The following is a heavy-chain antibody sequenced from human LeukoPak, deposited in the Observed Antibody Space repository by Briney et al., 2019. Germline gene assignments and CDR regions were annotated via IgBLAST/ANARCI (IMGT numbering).Heavy chain of an antibody. D-gene: IGHD5-12*01. CDR3: ARDRGGYDARFDY. V-gene: IGHV3-33*01. CDR1: GFTFSSYG. CDR2: IWYDGSNK. Sequence: PGRSLRLSCAASGFTFSSYGMHWVRQAPGKGLEWVAVIWYDGSNKYYADTVKGRFTISRDNSKNTLYLQMNSLRAEDTAVYYCARDRGGYDARFDYWGQGTLVTVSS. J-gene: IGHJ4*02.